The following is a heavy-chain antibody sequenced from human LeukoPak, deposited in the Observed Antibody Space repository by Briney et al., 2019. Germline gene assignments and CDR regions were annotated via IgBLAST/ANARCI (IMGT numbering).Heavy chain of an antibody. CDR2: ITRSSTTI. CDR1: GFTFSTYS. D-gene: IGHD2-2*01. V-gene: IGHV3-48*01. J-gene: IGHJ4*02. CDR3: ARERARLGYCSSTSCSVFDY. Sequence: GGSLRLSCAASGFTFSTYSMNWVRQAPGKGLEWVSYITRSSTTIYYADSVKGRFTISRDNAKNSLYLQMNSLRAEDTAVYYCARERARLGYCSSTSCSVFDYWGQGTLVTVSS.